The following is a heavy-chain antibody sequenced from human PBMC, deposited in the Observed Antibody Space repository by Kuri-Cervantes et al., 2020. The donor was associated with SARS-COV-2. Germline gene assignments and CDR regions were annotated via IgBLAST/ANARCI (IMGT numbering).Heavy chain of an antibody. D-gene: IGHD6-13*01. J-gene: IGHJ4*02. Sequence: ASVKVSCKASGYTFTSYGISWVRQAPGQGLEWMGWISAYNGNTNYAQKLQGRVTMTTDTSTSTAYMELRSLRSDDTAVYYCARGTIITDYSSSRHLTLYYFDYWGQGTLVTVSS. CDR1: GYTFTSYG. V-gene: IGHV1-18*01. CDR3: ARGTIITDYSSSRHLTLYYFDY. CDR2: ISAYNGNT.